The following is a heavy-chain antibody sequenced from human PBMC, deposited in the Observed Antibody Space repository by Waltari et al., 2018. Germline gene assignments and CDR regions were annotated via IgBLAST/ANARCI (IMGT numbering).Heavy chain of an antibody. CDR1: GVPFRDTW. CDR3: ATAGNYRFDF. CDR2: INPDGRTT. D-gene: IGHD1-26*01. Sequence: EVQLVESGGGLVQPGGSLSLSCAVSGVPFRDTWIHWVRQTPGKGLMWVSRINPDGRTTNYADSVTGRFTISRDNAKNMVYLQMHSLGAEDTAVYYCATAGNYRFDFWGQGTLVTVSP. V-gene: IGHV3-74*01. J-gene: IGHJ4*02.